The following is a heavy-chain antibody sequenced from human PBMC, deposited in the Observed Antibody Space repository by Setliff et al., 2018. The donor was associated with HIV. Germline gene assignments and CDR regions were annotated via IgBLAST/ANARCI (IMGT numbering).Heavy chain of an antibody. CDR3: ARGGTSSNWFDP. Sequence: YWSWIRQPPGKGLEWIGYIYYSGSTYYNPSLKSRVTISVDTSKNQFSLKLSSVTAADTAVYYCARGGTSSNWFDPWGQGTLVTVSS. J-gene: IGHJ5*02. D-gene: IGHD2-2*01. CDR2: IYYSGST. V-gene: IGHV4-30-4*08. CDR1: Y.